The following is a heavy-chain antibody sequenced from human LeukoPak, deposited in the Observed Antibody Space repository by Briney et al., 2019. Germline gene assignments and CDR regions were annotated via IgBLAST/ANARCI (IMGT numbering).Heavy chain of an antibody. CDR2: IYYSGST. J-gene: IGHJ4*02. CDR3: ARYYYDSSGYYYFDY. V-gene: IGHV4-59*04. D-gene: IGHD3-22*01. CDR1: GGSISSYY. Sequence: SETLSLTCTVSGGSISSYYWSWIRQPPGKGLEWIGYIYYSGSTYYNPSLKSRVTISVDTSKNQFSLKLSSVTAADTAVYYCARYYYDSSGYYYFDYWGRGTLVTVSS.